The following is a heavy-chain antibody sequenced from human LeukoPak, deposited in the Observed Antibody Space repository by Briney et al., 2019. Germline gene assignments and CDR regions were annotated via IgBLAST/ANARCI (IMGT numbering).Heavy chain of an antibody. D-gene: IGHD3-3*01. V-gene: IGHV1-46*01. CDR1: GYTFTSNY. J-gene: IGHJ6*02. CDR2: IYPRDGST. CDR3: ARDDRNDFWSGPGKRSFYYYGMDV. Sequence: GASVKVSCKASGYTFTSNYIHWVRQAPGQGLEWMGMIYPRDGSTSYAQKFQGRVTVTRDTSTSTVHMELSGLRSEDTAVYYCARDDRNDFWSGPGKRSFYYYGMDVWGQGTTVTVSS.